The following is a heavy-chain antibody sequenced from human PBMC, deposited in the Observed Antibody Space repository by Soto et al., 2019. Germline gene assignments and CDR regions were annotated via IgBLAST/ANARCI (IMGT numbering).Heavy chain of an antibody. D-gene: IGHD6-13*01. V-gene: IGHV3-23*01. Sequence: GESLKISCAASGFTFSSYAMSWVRQAPGKGLEWVSAISGSGGSTYYADSVKGRFTISRDNSKNTLYLQMNSLRAEDTAVYYCAKEQQLVRSVFFGDAFDIWGQGTMVTVSS. CDR3: AKEQQLVRSVFFGDAFDI. J-gene: IGHJ3*02. CDR1: GFTFSSYA. CDR2: ISGSGGST.